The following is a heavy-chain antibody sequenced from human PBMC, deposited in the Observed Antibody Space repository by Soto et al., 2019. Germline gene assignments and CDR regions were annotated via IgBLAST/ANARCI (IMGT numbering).Heavy chain of an antibody. Sequence: SETLSLTCSVSGGSITTGGTYWSWARLLPGKGLQWVGYVYYTGAAYYNPALKSRVTISLDTSENRFSLKLTSVTAADTAVYYCASGTVNTISFDFWGQGRQVTVSS. CDR2: VYYTGAA. J-gene: IGHJ4*02. CDR1: GGSITTGGTY. CDR3: ASGTVNTISFDF. V-gene: IGHV4-31*03. D-gene: IGHD2-2*01.